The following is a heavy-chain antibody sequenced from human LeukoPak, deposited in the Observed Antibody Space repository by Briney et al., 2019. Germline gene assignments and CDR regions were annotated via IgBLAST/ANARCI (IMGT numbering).Heavy chain of an antibody. CDR2: ISDSGGGT. D-gene: IGHD6-19*01. Sequence: GGSLRLSCAASGFTFSNYAVSWVRQAPGKGLDWVSAISDSGGGTHYTDSVKGRFTISRDNSKNTLYLQMNSLRAEDTAGYYCAKSRGGSGWYPFDFWGQGTLVTVSS. CDR1: GFTFSNYA. J-gene: IGHJ4*02. CDR3: AKSRGGSGWYPFDF. V-gene: IGHV3-23*01.